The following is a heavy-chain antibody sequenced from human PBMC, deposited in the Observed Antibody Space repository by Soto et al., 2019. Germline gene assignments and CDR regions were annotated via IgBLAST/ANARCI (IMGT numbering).Heavy chain of an antibody. J-gene: IGHJ4*02. CDR2: IYYSGST. D-gene: IGHD2-15*01. CDR3: AREALMLHGY. CDR1: GGSSSNYY. Sequence: PSETLSLTCTVSGGSSSNYYWSWIRQPPGKGLEWIGFIYYSGSTNYNPSLKSRVTISVDTSKNQFSLKLSSVTAADTAVYYCAREALMLHGYWGQGTLVTISS. V-gene: IGHV4-59*01.